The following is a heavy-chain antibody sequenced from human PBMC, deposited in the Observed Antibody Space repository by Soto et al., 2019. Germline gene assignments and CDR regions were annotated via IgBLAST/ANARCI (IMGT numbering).Heavy chain of an antibody. D-gene: IGHD2-2*01. CDR2: ITHSGST. V-gene: IGHV4-34*01. J-gene: IGHJ6*02. Sequence: SETLSLTGAVYGGSFSGYYWSRTRQPPGKGLEWIGEITHSGSTNYNPSLKSRVTISVDTSKNQFSLKLSFVTAADTAVYYCARAGTPIPPEPGVVVPAASPVRAHGMDVWGQGTTVTVS. CDR1: GGSFSGYY. CDR3: ARAGTPIPPEPGVVVPAASPVRAHGMDV.